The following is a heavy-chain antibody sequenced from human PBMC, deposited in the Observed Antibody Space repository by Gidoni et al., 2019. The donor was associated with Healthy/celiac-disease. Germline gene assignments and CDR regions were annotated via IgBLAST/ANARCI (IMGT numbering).Heavy chain of an antibody. CDR3: ARRNTVEQWLAPYFDY. CDR2: INHSGST. Sequence: QVQLQQWGAGLLKPSETLSLTCAVYGGSFSGYYWSWIRQPPGKGLEWIGEINHSGSTNYNPSLKSRVTISVDTSKNQFSLKLSSVTAADTAVYYCARRNTVEQWLAPYFDYWGQGTLVTVSS. D-gene: IGHD6-19*01. CDR1: GGSFSGYY. V-gene: IGHV4-34*01. J-gene: IGHJ4*02.